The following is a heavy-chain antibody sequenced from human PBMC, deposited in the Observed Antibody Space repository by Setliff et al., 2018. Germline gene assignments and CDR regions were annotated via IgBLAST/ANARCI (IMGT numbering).Heavy chain of an antibody. CDR1: GASFSGTY. J-gene: IGHJ4*02. CDR2: INHSGSP. D-gene: IGHD3-10*01. V-gene: IGHV4-34*01. CDR3: ARRDGSIIYREFFDY. Sequence: SETLSLTCAVYGASFSGTYCSWIRQSPGKGLEWIGEINHTGSTNWIGEINHSGSPNYNPSLKSRVTMSVDTSKNQFSLKLTSVNAADTAVYYCARRDGSIIYREFFDYWGQGALVTVSS.